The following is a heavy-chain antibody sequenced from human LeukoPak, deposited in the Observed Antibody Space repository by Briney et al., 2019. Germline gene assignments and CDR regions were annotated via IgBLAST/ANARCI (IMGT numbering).Heavy chain of an antibody. D-gene: IGHD3-16*01. V-gene: IGHV3-23*01. CDR3: AKGGGRICHWFDP. J-gene: IGHJ5*02. CDR2: ISSKGDAT. Sequence: GGSLRLSCAASGFTFSDYAMSWVRQAPGKGLQWVSGISSKGDATYYTDFVKGRFTISRDNSKNTVYLQMNNLRVEDTAVYYCAKGGGRICHWFDPWGQGTLVTVSS. CDR1: GFTFSDYA.